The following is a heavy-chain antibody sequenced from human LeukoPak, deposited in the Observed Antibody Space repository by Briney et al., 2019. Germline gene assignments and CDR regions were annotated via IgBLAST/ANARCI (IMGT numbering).Heavy chain of an antibody. CDR2: INWNGGST. CDR1: GFNFNNYA. CDR3: AREGDGSGWPSDY. J-gene: IGHJ4*02. D-gene: IGHD6-19*01. V-gene: IGHV3-20*04. Sequence: PGGSLRLSCAASGFNFNNYAMSWVRQAPGKGLEWVSGINWNGGSTGYADSVKGRFTISRDNAKNSLYLQMNSLRAEDTALYYCAREGDGSGWPSDYWGQGTLVTVSS.